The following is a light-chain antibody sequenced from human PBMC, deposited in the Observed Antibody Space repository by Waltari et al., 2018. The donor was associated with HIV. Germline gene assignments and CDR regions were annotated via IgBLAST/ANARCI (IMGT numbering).Light chain of an antibody. CDR1: ALPKKY. CDR2: EDS. Sequence: SYELTQPPSVAVSPGQTARITCTGDALPKKYASWYQQKSGQAPVLVIYEDSKRPSGFPERFSGSSSGTTVTLTISGAQVEDEADYYCYSTDNSGHHRVFGTGTKLTVL. J-gene: IGLJ2*01. CDR3: YSTDNSGHHRV. V-gene: IGLV3-10*01.